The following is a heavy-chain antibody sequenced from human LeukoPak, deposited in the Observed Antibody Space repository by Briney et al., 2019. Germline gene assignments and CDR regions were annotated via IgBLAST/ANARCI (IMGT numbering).Heavy chain of an antibody. CDR1: GGTFSSYA. J-gene: IGHJ5*02. CDR3: ARDLPGWPNWFDP. V-gene: IGHV1-69*05. Sequence: ASVKVSCKASGGTFSSYAISWVRQAPGQGLEWMGGIIPIFGTANYAQKFQGRVTITTDESTSTAYMELSSLRSVDTAVYYCARDLPGWPNWFDPWGQGTLVTVSS. CDR2: IIPIFGTA. D-gene: IGHD5-24*01.